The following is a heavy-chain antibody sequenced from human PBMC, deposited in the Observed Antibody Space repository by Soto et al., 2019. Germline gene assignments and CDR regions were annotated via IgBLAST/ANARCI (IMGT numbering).Heavy chain of an antibody. CDR2: INPNSGNT. V-gene: IGHV1-2*02. D-gene: IGHD3-10*01. CDR1: GYTFTAYY. Sequence: QVQLVQSGAEVKKPGASVKVSCKASGYTFTAYYMHWVRQAPGQGLEWMGWINPNSGNTNYAQKFQGRVPMPRDTSISTAYLELNRLTFDDAAVYYCARDPSRGLWSDYWGQGTLVTVSS. CDR3: ARDPSRGLWSDY. J-gene: IGHJ4*02.